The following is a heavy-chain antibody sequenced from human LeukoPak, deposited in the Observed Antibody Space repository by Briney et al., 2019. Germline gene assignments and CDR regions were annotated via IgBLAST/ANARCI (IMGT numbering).Heavy chain of an antibody. CDR2: ISSSSSTI. CDR1: GFTFSSYS. CDR3: ARDRSSGREWFDP. J-gene: IGHJ5*02. V-gene: IGHV3-48*01. D-gene: IGHD6-19*01. Sequence: GGSLRLSCAASGFTFSSYSMNWVRQAPGKGLEWVSYISSSSSTIYYADSVKGRFTISRDNAKNSLYLQMNSLRAEDTAVYYCARDRSSGREWFDPWGQGTLATVSS.